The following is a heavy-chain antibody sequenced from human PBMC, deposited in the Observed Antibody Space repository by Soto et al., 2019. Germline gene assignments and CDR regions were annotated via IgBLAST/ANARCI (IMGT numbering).Heavy chain of an antibody. J-gene: IGHJ4*02. CDR1: GYTFSDYY. CDR2: INPNSGGT. Sequence: ASVKVSCKASGYTFSDYYIHWVRQAPGRGLEWMGWINPNSGGTKYAPKFQDGVTMTSETSITTAYMELSRLRSGDTAVYYCAREPATAKPEGVDFWGQGTLVTVSS. V-gene: IGHV1-2*02. CDR3: AREPATAKPEGVDF. D-gene: IGHD1-1*01.